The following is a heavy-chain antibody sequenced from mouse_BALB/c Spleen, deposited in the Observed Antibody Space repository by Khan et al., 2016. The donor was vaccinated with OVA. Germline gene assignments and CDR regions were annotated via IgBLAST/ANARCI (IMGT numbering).Heavy chain of an antibody. J-gene: IGHJ3*01. Sequence: QVQLKESGAELARPGASVKMSCKASGYTFTSYTIHWIKKRPGQGLEWIGYINPSNGYTNYNQKFKDKATLTTDKSSTTAYLQLSSLTSDDSAVYISVRDGAYHRNDGWFAYWGQGTLVTVSA. CDR3: VRDGAYHRNDGWFAY. D-gene: IGHD2-14*01. V-gene: IGHV1-4*01. CDR2: INPSNGYT. CDR1: GYTFTSYT.